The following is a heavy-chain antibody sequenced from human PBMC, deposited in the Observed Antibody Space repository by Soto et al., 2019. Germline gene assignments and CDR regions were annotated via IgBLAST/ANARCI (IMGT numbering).Heavy chain of an antibody. Sequence: SETLSLTCSVSGGSISSSSYYWGWIRQPPGKGLQWIGTIYYSGSTYYNPSLKSRVTISVDTSKNQFSLKLSSVTAADTAVYYCASSDGGSTIDYWGQGTLVTVSS. CDR1: GGSISSSSYY. CDR3: ASSDGGSTIDY. CDR2: IYYSGST. J-gene: IGHJ4*02. V-gene: IGHV4-39*01.